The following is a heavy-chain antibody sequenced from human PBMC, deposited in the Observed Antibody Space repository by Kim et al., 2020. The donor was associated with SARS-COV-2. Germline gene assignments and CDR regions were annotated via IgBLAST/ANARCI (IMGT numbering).Heavy chain of an antibody. CDR2: VNPNTGVA. CDR1: GYTFSRFY. CDR3: ARSIVVTSTPYYFDY. D-gene: IGHD1-26*01. J-gene: IGHJ4*02. Sequence: ASVKVSCKASGYTFSRFYVHWLRQGPGQGPEWMGIVNPNTGVATYAQRFQDRVTMSSVLSTNTAFMELTSLRSDDTAVYFCARSIVVTSTPYYFDYWGQGSLVTVSS. V-gene: IGHV1-46*01.